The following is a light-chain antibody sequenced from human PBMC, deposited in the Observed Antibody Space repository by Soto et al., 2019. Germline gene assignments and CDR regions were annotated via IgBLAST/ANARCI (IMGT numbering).Light chain of an antibody. CDR3: QQTRNLST. Sequence: DIQMTQAPSSLSASVGDGVTITCQSSQDVRNYLNWYQQQLGKAPKPLIYDASNLEAGVPSMFSGSWSGAYFSFIISSLQPGDFATCYCQQTRNLSTFGQGTRL. V-gene: IGKV1-33*01. CDR1: QDVRNY. J-gene: IGKJ5*01. CDR2: DAS.